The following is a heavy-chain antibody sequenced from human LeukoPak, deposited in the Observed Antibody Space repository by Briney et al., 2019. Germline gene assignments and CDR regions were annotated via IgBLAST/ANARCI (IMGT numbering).Heavy chain of an antibody. CDR2: ISPKSGGS. CDR3: ARDYGGDLGYHYMGV. Sequence: LGASVKVSCKASGYTFTAYYIHWVRQAPGQGLEWMGWISPKSGGSNYAQQFQGRVTMTRDTSISTVYMELSSLTSDDTAVYYCARDYGGDLGYHYMGVRAKGTTVTVSS. J-gene: IGHJ6*03. CDR1: GYTFTAYY. D-gene: IGHD4-23*01. V-gene: IGHV1-2*03.